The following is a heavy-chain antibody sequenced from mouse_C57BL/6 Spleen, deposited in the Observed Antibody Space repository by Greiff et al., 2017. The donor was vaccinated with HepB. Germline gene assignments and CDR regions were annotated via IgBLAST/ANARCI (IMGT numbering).Heavy chain of an antibody. D-gene: IGHD2-3*01. V-gene: IGHV5-16*01. J-gene: IGHJ2*01. CDR1: GFTFSDYY. CDR3: ARGWPIYDGYYDY. Sequence: EVQLVESEGGLVQPGRSMKLSCTASGFTFSDYYMAWVRQVPEKGLEWVANINYDGSSTYYLDSLKSRFIISRDNAKNILYLQMSSLKSEDTATYYCARGWPIYDGYYDYWGQGTTLTVSS. CDR2: INYDGSST.